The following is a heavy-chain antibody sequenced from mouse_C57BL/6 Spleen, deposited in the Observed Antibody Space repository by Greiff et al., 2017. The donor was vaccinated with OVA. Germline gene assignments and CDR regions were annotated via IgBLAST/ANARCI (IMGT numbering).Heavy chain of an antibody. V-gene: IGHV1-59*01. CDR3: ARGTKGYFDY. CDR2: IDPSDSYT. CDR1: GYTFTSYW. D-gene: IGHD1-3*01. Sequence: QVQLQQPGAELVRPGTSVKLSCKASGYTFTSYWMHWVKQRPGQGLEWIGVIDPSDSYTNYNQKFKGKATLTVDTSSSTAYMQLSSLTSEDSAVYYCARGTKGYFDYWGQGTTLTVSS. J-gene: IGHJ2*01.